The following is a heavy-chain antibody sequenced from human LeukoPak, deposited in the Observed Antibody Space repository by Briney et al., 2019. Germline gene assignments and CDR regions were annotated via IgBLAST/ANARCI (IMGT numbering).Heavy chain of an antibody. CDR2: ISSSSSYI. CDR1: GFTFNTYN. J-gene: IGHJ4*02. CDR3: ARLYDGSAYHADHFDY. V-gene: IGHV3-21*01. D-gene: IGHD3-22*01. Sequence: QAGGSLRLPCAGSGFTFNTYNMNWVRQAPGRGLEWVSSISSSSSYIYYADSVKGRFTISRDNAKNSLYLQMNSLRAEDTAVYYCARLYDGSAYHADHFDYWGQGTLVIVSS.